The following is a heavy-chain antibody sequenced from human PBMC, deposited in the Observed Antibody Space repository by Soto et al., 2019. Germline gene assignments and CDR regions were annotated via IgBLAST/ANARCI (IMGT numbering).Heavy chain of an antibody. Sequence: QAQLVESGGGVVQPGTSLRLSCAASGFTFAHYAMHWVRHSPGKGLEWVAFMSHDENRKLYSDSVKGRFTISRDNSKSTLYLQMSRLRAEDTAVYYCAKDYEFWSASVNPYFDSWGLGTLVTVSS. CDR2: MSHDENRK. CDR3: AKDYEFWSASVNPYFDS. V-gene: IGHV3-30*18. J-gene: IGHJ4*02. D-gene: IGHD3-3*01. CDR1: GFTFAHYA.